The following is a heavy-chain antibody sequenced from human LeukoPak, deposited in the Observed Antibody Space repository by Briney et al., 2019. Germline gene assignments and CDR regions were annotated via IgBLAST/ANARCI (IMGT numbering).Heavy chain of an antibody. CDR2: MKQDGSEK. Sequence: GGSLRLSCAVSEINFRGYWMAWVRQAPGKGLEWVANMKQDGSEKYYVDSVKGRFTISRDNAKNTLYLQMNSLRAEDTAVYYCAKDLAAAGNGVYYFDYWGQGTLVTVSS. CDR3: AKDLAAAGNGVYYFDY. CDR1: EINFRGYW. J-gene: IGHJ4*02. V-gene: IGHV3-7*03. D-gene: IGHD6-13*01.